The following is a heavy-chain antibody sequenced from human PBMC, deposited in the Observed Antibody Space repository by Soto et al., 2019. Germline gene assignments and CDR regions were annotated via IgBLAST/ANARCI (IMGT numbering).Heavy chain of an antibody. CDR3: ARCGTYCFDC. D-gene: IGHD1-26*01. V-gene: IGHV1-46*01. Sequence: QVQLVQSGAEVKKPGASVRVSCRASGYTFINYFIHWVRQAPGQGLEWMGMINPSDGNINYAQNFXXRIALTRDTSTSKVYMELRSLRADDTSVYYCARCGTYCFDCWGQGTLVTVSS. CDR2: INPSDGNI. J-gene: IGHJ4*02. CDR1: GYTFINYF.